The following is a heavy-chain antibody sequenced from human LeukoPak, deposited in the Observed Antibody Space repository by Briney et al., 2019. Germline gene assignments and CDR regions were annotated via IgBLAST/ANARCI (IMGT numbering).Heavy chain of an antibody. CDR3: ASLTGTTLADFFDY. CDR2: IYYSGST. J-gene: IGHJ4*02. CDR1: GGSISSSSYY. V-gene: IGHV4-39*07. Sequence: SETLSLTCTVSGGSISSSSYYWGWIRQPPGKGLEWIGNIYYSGSTYYNPSLKSRVTISVDTSKNQFSLKLSSVTAADTAVYYCASLTGTTLADFFDYWGQGTLVTVSS. D-gene: IGHD1-7*01.